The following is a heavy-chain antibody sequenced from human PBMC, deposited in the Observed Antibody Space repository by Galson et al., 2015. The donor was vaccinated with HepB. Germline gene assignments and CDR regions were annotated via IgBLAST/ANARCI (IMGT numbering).Heavy chain of an antibody. CDR1: GFTFNEAW. D-gene: IGHD5-12*01. J-gene: IGHJ4*02. CDR2: FKSRSSGGTT. CDR3: TADLPGGYSDCFDY. V-gene: IGHV3-15*01. Sequence: SLRLSCAASGFTFNEAWLSWVRQAPGKGLEWVDRFKSRSSGGTTDYAAPVKGRFTILRDDSKDTLYLQMNSLKTEDTAVYYCTADLPGGYSDCFDYWGQGTLVSVSS.